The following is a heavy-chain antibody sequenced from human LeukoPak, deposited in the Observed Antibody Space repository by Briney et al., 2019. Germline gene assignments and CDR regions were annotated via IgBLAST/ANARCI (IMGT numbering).Heavy chain of an antibody. D-gene: IGHD3-10*01. CDR3: ARLRITMVRGVIISGNWFDP. V-gene: IGHV5-51*01. Sequence: GESPKISCKGSGYSFTSYWIGWVRQMPGKGLEWMGIIYPGDSDTRYSPSFQGQVTISADKSISTAYLQWSSLKASDTAMYYCARLRITMVRGVIISGNWFDPWGQGTLVTVSS. CDR2: IYPGDSDT. J-gene: IGHJ5*02. CDR1: GYSFTSYW.